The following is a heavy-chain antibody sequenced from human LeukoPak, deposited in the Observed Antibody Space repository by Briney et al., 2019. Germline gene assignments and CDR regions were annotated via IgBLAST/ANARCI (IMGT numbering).Heavy chain of an antibody. D-gene: IGHD2-8*02. J-gene: IGHJ4*02. CDR1: GFTFSSYG. CDR3: ATYRQVLLPFES. V-gene: IGHV3-30*02. CDR2: IRYDGSNK. Sequence: GGSLRLSCAASGFTFSSYGMHWVRQAPGKGLEWVAFIRYDGSNKYYADSVKGRFTHSRDNAKNSLYLQMNSLRAEDTAIYYCATYRQVLLPFESWGQGTLVTVSS.